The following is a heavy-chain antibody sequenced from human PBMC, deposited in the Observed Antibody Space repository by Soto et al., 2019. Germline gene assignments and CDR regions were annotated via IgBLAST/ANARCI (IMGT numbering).Heavy chain of an antibody. J-gene: IGHJ5*02. V-gene: IGHV4-59*08. CDR1: GGSISSYY. D-gene: IGHD3-10*01. CDR3: ARLPPMANWFDP. Sequence: PSETLSLTCTVSGGSISSYYWSWIRQPPGKGLEWIGYIYYSGSTNYNPSLKSRVTISVDTSKNQFSLKLSSVTAADTAVYYCARLPPMANWFDPWGQGTLVTV. CDR2: IYYSGST.